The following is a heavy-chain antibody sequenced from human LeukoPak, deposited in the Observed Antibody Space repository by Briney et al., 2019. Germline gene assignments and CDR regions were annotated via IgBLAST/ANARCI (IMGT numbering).Heavy chain of an antibody. CDR3: ARDPRTMTTVSNDAFDI. V-gene: IGHV3-21*01. Sequence: GGSLRLSCAASGFTFSSYSMNWVRQAPGRGLEWVSSISSSSSYKYYADSVKGRFTISRDNAKNSLYLQMNSLRAEDTAVYYCARDPRTMTTVSNDAFDIWGQGTMVTVSS. J-gene: IGHJ3*02. CDR1: GFTFSSYS. D-gene: IGHD4-17*01. CDR2: ISSSSSYK.